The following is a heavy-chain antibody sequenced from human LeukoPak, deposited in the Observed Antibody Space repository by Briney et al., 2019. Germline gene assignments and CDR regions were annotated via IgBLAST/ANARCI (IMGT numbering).Heavy chain of an antibody. D-gene: IGHD2-2*01. CDR3: ASCSSPSCYYLGYYGMDV. V-gene: IGHV4-39*01. CDR2: IYYSGST. J-gene: IGHJ6*02. Sequence: SAALSLTCTVSGGSISSSSYYWGWIRQPPGQGLEWIGRIYYSGSTYYNPSLKSRVTISVETSKNQLSLKLSSVTAADTAVYYCASCSSPSCYYLGYYGMDVWGQGTTVTVSS. CDR1: GGSISSSSYY.